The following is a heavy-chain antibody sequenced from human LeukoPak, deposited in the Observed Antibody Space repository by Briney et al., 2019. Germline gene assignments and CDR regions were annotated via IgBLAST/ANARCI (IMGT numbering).Heavy chain of an antibody. J-gene: IGHJ4*02. CDR2: IRKQADGGTA. V-gene: IGHV3-15*01. Sequence: GGSLRLSCAASGFTVNQAWMSWVRQAPGKGQGRVGRIRKQADGGTADSAAVVKGRFTISRDDSKNMVYLQMSSLRPEDTALYYCTTSLGPGELSGFDHWGQGTLVTVAS. CDR3: TTSLGPGELSGFDH. CDR1: GFTVNQAW. D-gene: IGHD3-10*01.